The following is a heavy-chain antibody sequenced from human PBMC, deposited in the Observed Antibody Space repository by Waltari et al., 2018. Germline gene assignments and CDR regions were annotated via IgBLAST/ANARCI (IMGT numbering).Heavy chain of an antibody. CDR1: GFTFSSYA. V-gene: IGHV3-23*03. Sequence: EVQLLESGGGLVQPGGSLRLSCAASGFTFSSYAMSWVRQAPGKGLVWVSVIYSGGSTYYADAGKGRFTISRDNSKNTLYLQMNSLRAEDTAVYYCAKDQHDYGDYGWYFDLWGRGTLVTVSS. D-gene: IGHD4-17*01. J-gene: IGHJ2*01. CDR3: AKDQHDYGDYGWYFDL. CDR2: IYSGGST.